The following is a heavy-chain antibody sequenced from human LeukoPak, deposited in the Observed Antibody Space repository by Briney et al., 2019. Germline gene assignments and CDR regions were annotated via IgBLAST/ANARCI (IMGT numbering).Heavy chain of an antibody. CDR2: LWYDGSNE. CDR1: GFTFSSYG. CDR3: AKDRPVLSY. Sequence: GTSLRLSCAASGFTFSSYGMHWVRQAPGKGLEWVAVLWYDGSNEYYADSVKGRFTISRDNSKNSLYLQMNSLRLEDTAVYYCAKDRPVLSYWGQGTLVTVSS. V-gene: IGHV3-33*03. D-gene: IGHD4/OR15-4a*01. J-gene: IGHJ4*02.